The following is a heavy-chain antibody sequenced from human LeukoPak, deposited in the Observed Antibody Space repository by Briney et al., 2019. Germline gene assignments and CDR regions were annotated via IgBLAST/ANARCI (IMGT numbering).Heavy chain of an antibody. V-gene: IGHV4-34*01. Sequence: SETLPLTCAVYGGSFSGYYWSWIRQPPGKGLEWIGEINHSGSTNYNPSLKSRVTISVDTSKNQFSLKLSSVTAADTAVYYCARGRPIGVAAAGVFDYWGQGTLVTVSS. J-gene: IGHJ4*02. CDR3: ARGRPIGVAAAGVFDY. CDR2: INHSGST. D-gene: IGHD6-13*01. CDR1: GGSFSGYY.